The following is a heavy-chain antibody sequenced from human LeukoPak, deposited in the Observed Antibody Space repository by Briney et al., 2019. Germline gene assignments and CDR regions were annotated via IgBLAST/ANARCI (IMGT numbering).Heavy chain of an antibody. CDR1: GFTFSGSA. J-gene: IGHJ4*02. D-gene: IGHD6-19*01. Sequence: PGGSLRLSCAASGFTFSGSAMHWVRQASGKGLEWLGRVRSKGYNYATAYGASVKDRFIISRDASKSTAYLQMSSLKSEDTAVYYCATLGETSGWYPDHWGQGTLVTVSS. CDR3: ATLGETSGWYPDH. V-gene: IGHV3-73*01. CDR2: VRSKGYNYAT.